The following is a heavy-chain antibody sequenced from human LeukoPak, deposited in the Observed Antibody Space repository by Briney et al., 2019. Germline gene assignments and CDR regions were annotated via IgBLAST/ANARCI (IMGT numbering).Heavy chain of an antibody. CDR2: INSDRSVT. J-gene: IGHJ4*02. Sequence: GGSLRLSCAASEFTFSTYWMHWVRQAPGKGLVWVSRINSDRSVTNYADSVKGRFTISRDNAKNTLYLQMNSLRAEDTAIYYCARGTNYNDGSGFFGFYYFGYWGQGALVTVTA. CDR3: ARGTNYNDGSGFFGFYYFGY. V-gene: IGHV3-74*01. CDR1: EFTFSTYW. D-gene: IGHD3-22*01.